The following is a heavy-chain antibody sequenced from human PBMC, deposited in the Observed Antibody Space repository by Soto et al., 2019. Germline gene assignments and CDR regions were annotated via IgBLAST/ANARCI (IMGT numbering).Heavy chain of an antibody. CDR2: ISYDGSNK. CDR3: AKVAKFIRGYYMDV. Sequence: GGSLRLSCAASGFTFSSYGMHWVRQAPGKGLEWVAVISYDGSNKYYADSVKGRFTISRDNSKNTLYLQMNSLRAEDTAVYYCAKVAKFIRGYYMDVWGKGTTVTVSS. D-gene: IGHD3-16*01. CDR1: GFTFSSYG. V-gene: IGHV3-30*18. J-gene: IGHJ6*03.